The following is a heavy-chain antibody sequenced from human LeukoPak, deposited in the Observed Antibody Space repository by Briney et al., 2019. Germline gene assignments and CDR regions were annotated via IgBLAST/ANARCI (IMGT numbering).Heavy chain of an antibody. D-gene: IGHD2-21*01. J-gene: IGHJ4*02. CDR2: ISGSGDAT. V-gene: IGHV3-23*01. CDR3: ARSDCGSDGCKLLNY. CDR1: GYTFDDYG. Sequence: GGSLRLSCTASGYTFDDYGMSWVRQAPGKGLQWVSAISGSGDATKYADSVKGRFTISRDNSKNTLSLQMSNLRAEDTATYYCARSDCGSDGCKLLNYWGQGILVTVSS.